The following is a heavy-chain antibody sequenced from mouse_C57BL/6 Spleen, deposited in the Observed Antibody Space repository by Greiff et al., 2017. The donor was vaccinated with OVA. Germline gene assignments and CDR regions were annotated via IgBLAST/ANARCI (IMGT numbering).Heavy chain of an antibody. V-gene: IGHV5-6*01. CDR1: GFTFSSYG. CDR2: ISSGGSYT. J-gene: IGHJ4*01. Sequence: EVKVVESGGDLVKPGGSLKLSCAASGFTFSSYGMSWVRQTPDKRLEWVATISSGGSYTYYPDSVKGRFTISRDNAKNTLYLQMSSLKSEDTAMYYCARHGGDVRAMDYWGQGTSVTVSS. D-gene: IGHD3-3*01. CDR3: ARHGGDVRAMDY.